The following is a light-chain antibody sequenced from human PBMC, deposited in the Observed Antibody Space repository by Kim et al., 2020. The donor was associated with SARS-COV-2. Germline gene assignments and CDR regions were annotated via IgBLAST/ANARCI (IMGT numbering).Light chain of an antibody. CDR1: SGDVGGYDY. Sequence: GQLINISCTGTSGDVGGYDYVSWYQQYPGKAPNLMIYDVTKRPSGVSYRFSGSKSGNTASLTIYGLQAEDEADYYCGSFTGSGTLVFGGGTQLTVL. J-gene: IGLJ2*01. CDR2: DVT. V-gene: IGLV2-14*03. CDR3: GSFTGSGTLV.